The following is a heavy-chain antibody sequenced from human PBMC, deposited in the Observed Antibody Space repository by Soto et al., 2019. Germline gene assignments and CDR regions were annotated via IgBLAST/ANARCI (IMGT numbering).Heavy chain of an antibody. Sequence: ASVKVSCKASGYTFTSYGISWVRQAPGQGLEWMGWISAYNGNTNYAQKLQGRVTMTTDTSTSTAYMELRSLRSDDTAVYYCARGWEGRGYDYEIPDAFDIWRQGTMVTVSS. J-gene: IGHJ3*02. CDR2: ISAYNGNT. V-gene: IGHV1-18*01. D-gene: IGHD3-22*01. CDR3: ARGWEGRGYDYEIPDAFDI. CDR1: GYTFTSYG.